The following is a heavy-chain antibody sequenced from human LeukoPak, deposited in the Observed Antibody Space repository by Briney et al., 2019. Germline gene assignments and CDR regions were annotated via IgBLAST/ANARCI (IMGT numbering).Heavy chain of an antibody. Sequence: SETLSLTCTISGVSISLYYWNWLRQPAGKGLEWIGLLHPSGSTTYNPSLESRVTMSLDTSNNQFSLNLTSVTAADTAVYYCATMFGDSSDFDHWGQGILVTVSS. CDR2: LHPSGST. J-gene: IGHJ4*02. CDR1: GVSISLYY. V-gene: IGHV4-4*07. D-gene: IGHD3-10*02. CDR3: ATMFGDSSDFDH.